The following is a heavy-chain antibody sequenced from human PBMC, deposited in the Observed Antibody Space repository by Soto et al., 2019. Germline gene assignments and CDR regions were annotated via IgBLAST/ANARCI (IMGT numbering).Heavy chain of an antibody. CDR3: AXXXXXXXXXYYFDY. CDR1: GFTFNNNA. Sequence: VESGGGLVQPGGSLRLSCAASGFTFNNNAMSWVRQAPGKGLEWVSVISGGGANTYYAESVRGRFTISRDNSKNTLYLQMNSLRAXXTXXXXXAXXXXXXXXXYYFDYWGQGTQVTVSS. J-gene: IGHJ4*02. V-gene: IGHV3-23*04. CDR2: ISGGGANT.